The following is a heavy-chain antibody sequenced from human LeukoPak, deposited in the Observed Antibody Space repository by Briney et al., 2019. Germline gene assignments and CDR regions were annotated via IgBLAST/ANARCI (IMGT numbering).Heavy chain of an antibody. J-gene: IGHJ4*02. V-gene: IGHV1-18*01. CDR2: ISAYNGNT. CDR1: GYTFTSYG. CDR3: ASAQSGYSAFDY. D-gene: IGHD3-3*01. Sequence: ASVKVSCKASGYTFTSYGISWVRQAPGQGLEWMGWISAYNGNTNYAQKLQGRVTMTTDTSTSTAYMELRSLRSDDTAVYYCASAQSGYSAFDYWGQGTLVTVSS.